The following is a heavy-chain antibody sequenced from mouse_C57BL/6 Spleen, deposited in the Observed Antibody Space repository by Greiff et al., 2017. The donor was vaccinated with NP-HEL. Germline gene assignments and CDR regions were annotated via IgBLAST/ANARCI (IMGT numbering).Heavy chain of an antibody. CDR2: INYDGSST. CDR1: GFTFSDYY. V-gene: IGHV5-16*01. Sequence: EVKLVESEGGLVQPGSSMKLSCTASGFTFSDYYMAWVRQVPEKGLEWVANINYDGSSTYYLDSLKSRFIISRDNATNILYLQMSSLKSEDTATYCCARYLEPYAMDYWGQGTSVTVSS. J-gene: IGHJ4*01. CDR3: ARYLEPYAMDY.